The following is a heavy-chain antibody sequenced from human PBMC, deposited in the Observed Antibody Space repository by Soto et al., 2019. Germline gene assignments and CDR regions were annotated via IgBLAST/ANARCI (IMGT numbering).Heavy chain of an antibody. J-gene: IGHJ4*02. CDR1: GFTFSSYS. CDR2: ISSSSSTI. V-gene: IGHV3-48*02. CDR3: ARASNPYYYDSSGPR. Sequence: GGSLRLSCAASGFTFSSYSMNWVRQAPGKGLEWVSYISSSSSTIYYADSVKGRFTISRDNAKNSLYLQMNSLRDEDTAVYYCARASNPYYYDSSGPRWGQGTLVTVSS. D-gene: IGHD3-22*01.